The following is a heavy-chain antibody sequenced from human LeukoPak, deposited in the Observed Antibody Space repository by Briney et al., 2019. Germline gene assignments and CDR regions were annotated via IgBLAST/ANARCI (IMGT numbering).Heavy chain of an antibody. V-gene: IGHV3-11*01. Sequence: GGSLRLSCAASGFTFSDYYMSWIRQTPGKGLEWISYISDSGTTIYYADSVKGRFTISRDNAKNSLYLQMNSLRAEDTTVYYCARVYIAEDYWGQGTLVTIS. J-gene: IGHJ4*02. D-gene: IGHD2-15*01. CDR1: GFTFSDYY. CDR3: ARVYIAEDY. CDR2: ISDSGTTI.